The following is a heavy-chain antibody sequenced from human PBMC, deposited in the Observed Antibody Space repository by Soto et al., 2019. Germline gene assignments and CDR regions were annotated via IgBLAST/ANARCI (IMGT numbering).Heavy chain of an antibody. J-gene: IGHJ3*02. Sequence: VQLLESGGDLVHPGGSLRLSCAASGFAFSSHPMSWVRQAPERGLEWVSGISDSGGLTYNADSVKGRFTISRDNSKNTLYLQMNSLRAEDTALHYCARRAFGSSRSFDIWGQGTMVTVSS. CDR2: ISDSGGLT. D-gene: IGHD6-6*01. CDR3: ARRAFGSSRSFDI. V-gene: IGHV3-23*01. CDR1: GFAFSSHP.